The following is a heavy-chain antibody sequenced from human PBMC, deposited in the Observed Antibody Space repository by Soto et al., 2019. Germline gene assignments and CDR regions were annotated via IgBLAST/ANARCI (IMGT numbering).Heavy chain of an antibody. Sequence: SETLSLTCTVSGGSISSYYWSWIRQPPGKGLEWIGYIYYSGSTNYNPSLKSRVTISVDTSKNQFSLKLSSVTAADTAVYYCARDRSYYDILTGYYNVPPHWFDPWGQGTLGTVS. J-gene: IGHJ5*02. V-gene: IGHV4-59*13. CDR3: ARDRSYYDILTGYYNVPPHWFDP. CDR1: GGSISSYY. D-gene: IGHD3-9*01. CDR2: IYYSGST.